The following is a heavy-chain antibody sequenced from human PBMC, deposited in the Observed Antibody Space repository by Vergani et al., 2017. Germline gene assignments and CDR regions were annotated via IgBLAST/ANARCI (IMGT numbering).Heavy chain of an antibody. CDR2: INHSGST. D-gene: IGHD1-14*01. CDR3: ARDRGNAFDI. V-gene: IGHV4-34*01. J-gene: IGHJ3*02. CDR1: GGSFSGYY. Sequence: QVQLQQWGAGLLKPSETLSLTCAVYGGSFSGYYWSWIRQPPGKGLEWIGEINHSGSTNYNPSLKSRVTISVDTSKNQFSLKLSSVTAADTAVYYCARDRGNAFDIWGQGTMVTVSS.